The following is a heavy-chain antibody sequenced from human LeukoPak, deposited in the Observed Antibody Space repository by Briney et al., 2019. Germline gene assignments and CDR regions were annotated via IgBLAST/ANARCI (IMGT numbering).Heavy chain of an antibody. CDR2: ISYGGSNK. J-gene: IGHJ4*02. CDR3: ARGSQQLVDSADY. D-gene: IGHD6-13*01. CDR1: GFTFSSYA. Sequence: GGSLRLSCAASGFTFSSYAMHWVRQAPGKGLEWVAVISYGGSNKYYADSVKGRFTISRDNSKNTLYLQMDSLRAEDTAVYYCARGSQQLVDSADYWGQGTLVTVSS. V-gene: IGHV3-30*04.